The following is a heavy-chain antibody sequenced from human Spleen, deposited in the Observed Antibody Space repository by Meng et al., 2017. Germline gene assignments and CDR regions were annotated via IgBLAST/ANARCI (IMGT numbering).Heavy chain of an antibody. V-gene: IGHV1-2*06. D-gene: IGHD3-22*01. J-gene: IGHJ4*02. CDR2: VNPNSGDT. Sequence: QVQLVQSGAEVKEPGASVKVSCKTSGYTFTGYYTHWVRQAPGQGLEWMGRVNPNSGDTNYAQKFQGRVTMTRDTSISTAYVELGRLRSDDTAVYYCARGRGGYPEYWGQGTLVTVSS. CDR1: GYTFTGYY. CDR3: ARGRGGYPEY.